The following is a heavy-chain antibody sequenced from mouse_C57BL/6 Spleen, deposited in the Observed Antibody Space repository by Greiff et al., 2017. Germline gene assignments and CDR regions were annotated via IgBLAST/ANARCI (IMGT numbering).Heavy chain of an antibody. CDR1: GYTFTSYW. V-gene: IGHV1-69*01. CDR2: IAPSDSYT. J-gene: IGHJ4*01. Sequence: QVQLQQPGAELVMPGASVKLSCKASGYTFTSYWMHWVKQRPGQGLEWIGEIAPSDSYTNYNQKFKGKSTLTVDKSSSTAYMQLSSLTSEDSAVYYYAKSSTVERNAMDYWGQGTSVTVSS. D-gene: IGHD1-1*01. CDR3: AKSSTVERNAMDY.